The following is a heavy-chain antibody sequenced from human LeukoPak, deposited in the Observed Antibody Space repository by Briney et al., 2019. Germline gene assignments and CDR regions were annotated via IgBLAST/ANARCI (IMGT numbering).Heavy chain of an antibody. CDR1: GFTFSSYS. J-gene: IGHJ4*02. Sequence: GGSLRLSCAASGFTFSSYSMNWVRQAPGKGLEWVSYISSSSSTIYYADSVKGRFTISRDNAKNSLYLQMNSLRDEDTAVYYCAEDQRWESPHYLDSWGQGTLVTVSS. CDR3: AEDQRWESPHYLDS. V-gene: IGHV3-48*02. CDR2: ISSSSSTI. D-gene: IGHD1-26*01.